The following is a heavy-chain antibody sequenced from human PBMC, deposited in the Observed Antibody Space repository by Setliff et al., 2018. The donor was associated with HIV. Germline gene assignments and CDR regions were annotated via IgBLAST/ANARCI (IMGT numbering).Heavy chain of an antibody. J-gene: IGHJ4*02. V-gene: IGHV4-59*04. CDR2: IYHSGTT. CDR1: GGSISSHY. CDR3: ARRGYSYAVFDY. Sequence: LSLTCTVSGGSISSHYWSWIRQPPGKGLEWIGSIYHSGTTYDNPSLKSRVTISVDTSKNQFSLKLSSVTAADTGVYHCARRGYSYAVFDYWGQGTLVTVSS. D-gene: IGHD5-18*01.